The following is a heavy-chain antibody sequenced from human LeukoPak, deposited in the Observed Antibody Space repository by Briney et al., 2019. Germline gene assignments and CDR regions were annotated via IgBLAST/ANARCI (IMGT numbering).Heavy chain of an antibody. CDR2: IKQDGSEK. V-gene: IGHV3-7*01. J-gene: IGHJ4*02. CDR3: ARDGGYSGYTFAY. D-gene: IGHD5-12*01. Sequence: PGGSLRLSCAASGFTFSSYGMHWVRQAPGKGLEWVANIKQDGSEKYYVDSVKGRFTISRDNAKNSLYLQMNSLRAEDTAMYYCARDGGYSGYTFAYWGQGTLVTVSS. CDR1: GFTFSSYG.